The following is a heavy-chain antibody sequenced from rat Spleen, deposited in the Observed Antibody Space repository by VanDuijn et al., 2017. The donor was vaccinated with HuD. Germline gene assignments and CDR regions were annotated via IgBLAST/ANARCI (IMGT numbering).Heavy chain of an antibody. CDR1: GFSLTSFH. CDR3: ATQHYYDGYYRDN. Sequence: QVQLKESGPGLVQPSQTLSLTCTVSGFSLTSFHVHWVRQPPGKGLEWMGVIWGNGNANYNSVLKSRLSISRDTSKSQVFLKMNNLQTEDTAMYFCATQHYYDGYYRDNWGQGVMVTVSS. CDR2: IWGNGNA. V-gene: IGHV2S61*01. D-gene: IGHD1-12*03. J-gene: IGHJ2*01.